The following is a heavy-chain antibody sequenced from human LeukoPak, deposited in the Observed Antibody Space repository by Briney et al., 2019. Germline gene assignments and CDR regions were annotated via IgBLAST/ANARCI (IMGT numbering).Heavy chain of an antibody. J-gene: IGHJ4*02. CDR2: IYHSGST. Sequence: SGTLSLTCAVSGGSISSSNWWSWVRPPPGKGLEWIGEIYHSGSTNYNPSLKSRVTISVDKSKNQFSLKLSSVTAADTAVYYCARELGSGSYYFDYWGQGTLVTVSS. CDR3: ARELGSGSYYFDY. D-gene: IGHD3-10*01. CDR1: GGSISSSNW. V-gene: IGHV4-4*02.